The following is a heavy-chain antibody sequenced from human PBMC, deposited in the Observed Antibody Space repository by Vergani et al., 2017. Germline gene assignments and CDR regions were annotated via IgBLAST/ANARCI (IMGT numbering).Heavy chain of an antibody. D-gene: IGHD6-13*01. CDR3: VKDIAPSVNHRYFDV. Sequence: EVQLVESGGGLVQPGRSLRLSCAASGFTFDDYAMHWVGQAPGKGLEWVSGINWNSDSIAYADSVKGRLTISRDNAKNSLYLQMNSLRAEDTALYYCVKDIAPSVNHRYFDVWGRGTLVTVPS. CDR2: INWNSDSI. V-gene: IGHV3-9*01. J-gene: IGHJ2*01. CDR1: GFTFDDYA.